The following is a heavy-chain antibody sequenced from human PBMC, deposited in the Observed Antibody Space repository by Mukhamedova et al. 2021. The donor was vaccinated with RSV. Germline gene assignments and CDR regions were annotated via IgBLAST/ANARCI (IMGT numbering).Heavy chain of an antibody. J-gene: IGHJ3*02. Sequence: GLEWVSSISSSSYIYYADSVKGRFTISRDNAKNSLYLQMNSLRAEDTAVYYCASGGSYDAFDIWGQGTMVTVSS. V-gene: IGHV3-69-1*01. D-gene: IGHD1-26*01. CDR3: ASGGSYDAFDI. CDR2: ISSSSYI.